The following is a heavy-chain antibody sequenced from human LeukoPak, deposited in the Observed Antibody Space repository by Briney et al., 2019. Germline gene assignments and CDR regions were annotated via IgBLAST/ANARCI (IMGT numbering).Heavy chain of an antibody. CDR3: ARDRIGCSSTSCYGGAGWDAFDI. D-gene: IGHD2-2*01. CDR2: INPNSGGT. J-gene: IGHJ3*02. Sequence: ASVKVSCKVSGYTLTELSMHWVRQAPEKGLEWMGWINPNSGGTNYAQKFQGRVTMTRDTSISTAYMELSRLRSDDTAVYYCARDRIGCSSTSCYGGAGWDAFDIWGQGTMVTVSS. CDR1: GYTLTELS. V-gene: IGHV1-2*02.